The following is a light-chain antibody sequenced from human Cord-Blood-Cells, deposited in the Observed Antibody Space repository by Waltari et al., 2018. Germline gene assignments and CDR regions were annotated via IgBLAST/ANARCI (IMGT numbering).Light chain of an antibody. CDR1: QSVSSN. Sequence: EIVMTQSPATLSVSPGERATLPCRASQSVSSNLAWYQQKPGQAPRLRIYGASTRATGIPARFSGRGSAREFTLTISSLQSQDFAVYYCKQANNWPYSFGQGTKLEIK. J-gene: IGKJ2*03. CDR3: KQANNWPYS. V-gene: IGKV3-15*01. CDR2: GAS.